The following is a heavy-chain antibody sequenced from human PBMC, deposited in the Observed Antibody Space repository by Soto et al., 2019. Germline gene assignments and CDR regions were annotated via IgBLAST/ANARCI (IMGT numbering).Heavy chain of an antibody. D-gene: IGHD6-13*01. CDR1: GFTFTSSA. CDR3: AADGIAAAGHFDY. CDR2: IVVGSGNT. J-gene: IGHJ4*02. V-gene: IGHV1-58*01. Sequence: SVKVSCKASGFTFTSSAVQWVRQARGQRLEWIGWIVVGSGNTNYAQKFQERVTITSDMSTSTAYMELSSLRSDDTAVYYCAADGIAAAGHFDYWGQRTLVTVSS.